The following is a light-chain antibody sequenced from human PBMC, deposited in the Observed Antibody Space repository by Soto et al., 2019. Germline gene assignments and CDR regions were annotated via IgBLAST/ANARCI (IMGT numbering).Light chain of an antibody. CDR3: QQYNNWPQT. Sequence: EIVLTQSPGSLSLSPGDIATLSCRASQSLRSSLAWYQQKPGQAPRLLIYDASTRATGIPARFSGSGSGTDCTLTISGLQSEDVAVYYCQQYNNWPQTFGQGTKVDIK. CDR2: DAS. CDR1: QSLRSS. V-gene: IGKV3-15*01. J-gene: IGKJ1*01.